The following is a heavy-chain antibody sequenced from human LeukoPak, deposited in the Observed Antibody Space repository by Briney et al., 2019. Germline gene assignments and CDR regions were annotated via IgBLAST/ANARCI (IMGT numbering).Heavy chain of an antibody. Sequence: GGSLRLSCAASGFTFSSYAMSWVRQAPGKGLEWVSAVSGSGGSTYYADSVKGRFSISRENSKNTLYLQVNSLRAEDTAVYYCAKDHYYNNSGYYYVGPFGYWGQGTLVTVSS. V-gene: IGHV3-23*01. CDR1: GFTFSSYA. D-gene: IGHD3-22*01. CDR2: VSGSGGST. CDR3: AKDHYYNNSGYYYVGPFGY. J-gene: IGHJ4*02.